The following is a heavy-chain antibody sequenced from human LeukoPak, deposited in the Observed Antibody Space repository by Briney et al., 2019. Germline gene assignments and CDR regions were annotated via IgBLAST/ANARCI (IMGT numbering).Heavy chain of an antibody. J-gene: IGHJ4*02. CDR1: GYTFTGYY. CDR2: INPNSGGT. V-gene: IGHV1-2*02. CDR3: ARVDILTGYYYFDY. Sequence: GASVKVSCKASGYTFTGYYMHWVRQAPGQGLEWMGWINPNSGGTNYAQKFQGRVTFTTDTSTSTAYMELRSLRSDDTAVYYCARVDILTGYYYFDYWGQGTLVTVSS. D-gene: IGHD3-9*01.